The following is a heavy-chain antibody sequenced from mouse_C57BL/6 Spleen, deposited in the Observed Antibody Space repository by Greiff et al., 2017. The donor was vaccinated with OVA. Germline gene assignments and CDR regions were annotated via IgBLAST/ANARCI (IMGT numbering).Heavy chain of an antibody. V-gene: IGHV1-15*01. CDR1: GYTFTDYE. Sequence: SGAELVRPGASVTLSCTASGYTFTDYEMPWVKQTPVHGLEWIGAIDPVTGGTAYHQNFKGKVILTADKSYSTAYMGLRRLTSEDSDVYYCERARNKRYYFDYWGQGTTLTVSS. J-gene: IGHJ2*01. CDR2: IDPVTGGT. D-gene: IGHD5-2*01. CDR3: ERARNKRYYFDY.